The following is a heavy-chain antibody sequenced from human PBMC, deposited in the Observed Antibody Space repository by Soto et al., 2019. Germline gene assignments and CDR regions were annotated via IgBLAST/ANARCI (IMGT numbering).Heavy chain of an antibody. CDR2: IYPGDSDT. CDR3: ARTAAAGKYYYAMGV. CDR1: GYRFTSYW. Sequence: GESLKISCKGSGYRFTSYWIGWVRQMPGKGLECMGIIYPGDSDTRYSPSFQGQVTISADKSISTAYLQWSSLKASDTAMYYCARTAAAGKYYYAMGVWGQGTTVTVSS. D-gene: IGHD6-13*01. J-gene: IGHJ6*02. V-gene: IGHV5-51*01.